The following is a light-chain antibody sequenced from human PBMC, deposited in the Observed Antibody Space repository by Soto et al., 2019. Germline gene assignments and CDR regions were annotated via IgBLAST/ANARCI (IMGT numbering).Light chain of an antibody. V-gene: IGKV1-5*01. CDR3: QQLQSSPQT. Sequence: DIQMTQSPSTLSGSVGDRVTITCRASQTISSWLAWYQQKPGKAPKLLIYGASALQSGVPSRFSGSGSGTEFTLTISSLQPEDFATYYCQQLQSSPQTFGGGTKVDIK. CDR2: GAS. CDR1: QTISSW. J-gene: IGKJ4*01.